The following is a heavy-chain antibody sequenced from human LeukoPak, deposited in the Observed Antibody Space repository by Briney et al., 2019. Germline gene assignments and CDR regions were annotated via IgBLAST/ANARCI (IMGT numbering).Heavy chain of an antibody. CDR3: ARGRDIVVVPASFDY. CDR1: GYTFTSYY. V-gene: IGHV1-46*01. Sequence: ASVKVSCKASGYTFTSYYMHWVRQAPGQGLEWMGIINPSGGSTSYAQKFQGRVTMTRDTSTSTVYMELSSLRSKDTAVYYCARGRDIVVVPASFDYWGQGTLVTVSS. D-gene: IGHD2-2*01. J-gene: IGHJ4*02. CDR2: INPSGGST.